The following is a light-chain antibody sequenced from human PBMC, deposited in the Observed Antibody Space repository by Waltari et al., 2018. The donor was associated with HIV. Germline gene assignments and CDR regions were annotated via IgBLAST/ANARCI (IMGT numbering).Light chain of an antibody. Sequence: QSVLTQPPSASGTPGQRGTIARSACSSNSAADSVYWCQQLPGTTPKLLIYRINQRPSGVPDRFSGSKSGTSGSLAISGLRSEDEADYYCAAWDDSLRGWVFGGGTKLTVL. CDR2: RIN. J-gene: IGLJ3*02. V-gene: IGLV1-47*01. CDR3: AAWDDSLRGWV. CDR1: SSNSAADS.